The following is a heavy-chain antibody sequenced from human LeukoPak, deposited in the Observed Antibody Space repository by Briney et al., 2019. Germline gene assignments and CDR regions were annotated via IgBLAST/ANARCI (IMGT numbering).Heavy chain of an antibody. V-gene: IGHV3-33*01. Sequence: GGSLRLSCAASGFTFSSYGMHWVRQAPGEGLEWVAVIWYDGSNKYYADSVKGRFTISRDNSKNTLYLQMNSLGAEDTAVYYCARDEYDYVWGSYRSGFGYWGQGTLVTVSS. CDR2: IWYDGSNK. J-gene: IGHJ4*02. CDR3: ARDEYDYVWGSYRSGFGY. CDR1: GFTFSSYG. D-gene: IGHD3-16*02.